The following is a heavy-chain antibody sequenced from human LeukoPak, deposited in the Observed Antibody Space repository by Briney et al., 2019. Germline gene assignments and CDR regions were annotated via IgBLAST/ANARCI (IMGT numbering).Heavy chain of an antibody. CDR1: GFTFSSSG. CDR3: AKDRRGRCNAGSCYYCDY. D-gene: IGHD2-15*01. Sequence: GGSLRLSCAASGFTFSSSGMHWVRQAPGKGLEWVAFIRDDGSDKYYGDSVKGRFTISRDNSKNTLYLQMDALRTEDTAVYYCAKDRRGRCNAGSCYYCDYWGPGTLVTVSS. CDR2: IRDDGSDK. V-gene: IGHV3-30*02. J-gene: IGHJ4*02.